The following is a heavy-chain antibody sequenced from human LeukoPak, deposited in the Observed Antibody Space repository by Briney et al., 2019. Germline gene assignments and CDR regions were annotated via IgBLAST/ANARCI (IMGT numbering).Heavy chain of an antibody. CDR2: IGSGGDT. V-gene: IGHV3-13*01. Sequence: GGSLRLSCAGSGFIFSSYDMLWVRQATGKGLEWVSAIGSGGDTYYAGSVKGRFTISRESAKNSFYLQMNSLSSGDTAVYFCARAVAGTDEIDSWGQGTLVTVSS. CDR1: GFIFSSYD. D-gene: IGHD6-19*01. J-gene: IGHJ4*02. CDR3: ARAVAGTDEIDS.